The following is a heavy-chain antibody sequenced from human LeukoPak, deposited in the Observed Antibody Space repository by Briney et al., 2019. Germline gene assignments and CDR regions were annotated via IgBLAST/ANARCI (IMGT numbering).Heavy chain of an antibody. CDR2: IYYSGST. CDR1: AGSISSYY. CDR3: ARSDPSLAFDI. Sequence: ADTLSLTWPVAAGSISSYYCSCARQPPGKGLEWIGYIYYSGSTNYNPSLKSRVTISVDTSKNQFSLKLSSVTAADTAVYYCARSDPSLAFDIWGQGTMVTVSS. V-gene: IGHV4-59*08. D-gene: IGHD3-10*01. J-gene: IGHJ3*02.